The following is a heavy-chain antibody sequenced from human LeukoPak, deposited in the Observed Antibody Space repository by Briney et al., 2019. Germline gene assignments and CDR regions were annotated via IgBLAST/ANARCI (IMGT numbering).Heavy chain of an antibody. J-gene: IGHJ4*02. V-gene: IGHV3-66*01. CDR3: ARGLVVAADYYFDY. Sequence: PGGSLRLSCAASGFTVSSNYMSWVRHAPGNGLEGVSVIYSGGSTYYADSVKGRFTISRDNSKNTLYLQMNSLRAEDTAVYYCARGLVVAADYYFDYWGQGTLVTVSS. CDR2: IYSGGST. D-gene: IGHD2-15*01. CDR1: GFTVSSNY.